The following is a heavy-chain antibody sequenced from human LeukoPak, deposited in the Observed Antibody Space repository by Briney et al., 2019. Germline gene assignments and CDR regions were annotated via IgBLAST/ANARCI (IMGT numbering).Heavy chain of an antibody. CDR3: VKGGSEGGDY. Sequence: PGGSLRLSGSASGFSFSGNAMHWVRQAPGKGLEYVSAISSNGAGTYYVDSVKGRFTISRDNSKNTLYLQMSSLRLEDTALYYCVKGGSEGGDYWGQGTLVTVSS. CDR2: ISSNGAGT. V-gene: IGHV3-64D*09. D-gene: IGHD1-26*01. CDR1: GFSFSGNA. J-gene: IGHJ4*02.